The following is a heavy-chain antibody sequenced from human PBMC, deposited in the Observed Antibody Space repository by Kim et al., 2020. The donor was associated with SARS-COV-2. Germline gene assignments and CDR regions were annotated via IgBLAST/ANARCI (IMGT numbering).Heavy chain of an antibody. V-gene: IGHV4-34*01. D-gene: IGHD6-19*01. CDR2: INHSGST. Sequence: SETLSLTCAVYGGSFSGYYWSWIRQPPGKGLEWIGEINHSGSTNYNPSLKSRVTISVDTSKNQFSLKLSSVTAADTAVYYCARVRPFRAVVDPWGQGTLVTVSS. CDR1: GGSFSGYY. CDR3: ARVRPFRAVVDP. J-gene: IGHJ5*02.